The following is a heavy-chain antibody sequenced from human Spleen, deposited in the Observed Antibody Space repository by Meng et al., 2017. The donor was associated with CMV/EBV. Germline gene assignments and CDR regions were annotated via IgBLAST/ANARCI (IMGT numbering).Heavy chain of an antibody. Sequence: ASVKVSCKASGYSFTSHYMHWVRQAPGQGLEWVGIISPNGGSTSYAQKFQGRVTLTRDTSTTTVYLELSSLKSEDTAVYYCARDLVGYDAFDVWGQGTMVTVSS. CDR2: ISPNGGST. CDR3: ARDLVGYDAFDV. D-gene: IGHD3-22*01. V-gene: IGHV1-46*01. CDR1: GYSFTSHY. J-gene: IGHJ3*01.